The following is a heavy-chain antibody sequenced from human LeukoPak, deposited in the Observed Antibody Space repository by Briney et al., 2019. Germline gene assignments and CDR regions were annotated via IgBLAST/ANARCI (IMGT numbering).Heavy chain of an antibody. CDR3: ARIFYDFWSGYPTRNNWFDP. CDR1: GYRFTSYW. V-gene: IGHV5-51*01. D-gene: IGHD3-3*01. Sequence: TGESLKISCKGSGYRFTSYWIGWVRQMPGKGLGWMGIIYPGDSDTRYSPSFQGQVTISADKSISTAYLQWSSLKASDTAMYYCARIFYDFWSGYPTRNNWFDPWGQGTLVTVSS. CDR2: IYPGDSDT. J-gene: IGHJ5*02.